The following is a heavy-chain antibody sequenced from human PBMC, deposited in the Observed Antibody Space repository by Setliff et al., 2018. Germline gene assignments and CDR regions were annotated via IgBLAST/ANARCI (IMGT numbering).Heavy chain of an antibody. CDR2: IYTSGTT. CDR1: GGSLSSGPYY. D-gene: IGHD4-17*01. V-gene: IGHV4-61*09. CDR3: ARGRLLYVGDSHYFDN. J-gene: IGHJ4*02. Sequence: SETLSLTCTVSGGSLSSGPYYWTWVRQPVGKGLEWIGHIYTSGTTNYSPSLRSRVTISADTSKNQFSLQLNSVTATDTAVYYCARGRLLYVGDSHYFDNWGQGTLVTVSS.